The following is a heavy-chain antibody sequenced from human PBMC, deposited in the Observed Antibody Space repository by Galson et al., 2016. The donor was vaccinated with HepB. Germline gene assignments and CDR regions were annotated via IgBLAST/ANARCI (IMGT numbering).Heavy chain of an antibody. J-gene: IGHJ4*02. CDR3: AKDLGDVTAAAGY. CDR1: FTSNTYG. Sequence: SLRLSCAASFTSNTYGMHWVRQVPGKGLEWVPGILWKSGNIGYADSVRGRFSISRDIAKNSLYLQMNSLRPEDTALYYCAKDLGDVTAAAGYWGQGTLVTVSS. V-gene: IGHV3-9*02. CDR2: ILWKSGNI. D-gene: IGHD6-13*01.